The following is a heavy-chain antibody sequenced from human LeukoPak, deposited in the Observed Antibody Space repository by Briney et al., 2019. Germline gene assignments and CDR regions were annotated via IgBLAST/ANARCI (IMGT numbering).Heavy chain of an antibody. CDR2: INSDGRTT. CDR3: VRDQGRYFFDY. V-gene: IGHV3-74*01. D-gene: IGHD1-14*01. CDR1: GFTFGPFW. J-gene: IGHJ4*02. Sequence: PGESLRLSCAASGFTFGPFWMHWVRQAPGMGLVWVSRINSDGRTTNYADSVKGRFTISRDNAKNMVYLQMNSLRVEDTAVYYCVRDQGRYFFDYWGQGTLVTVSS.